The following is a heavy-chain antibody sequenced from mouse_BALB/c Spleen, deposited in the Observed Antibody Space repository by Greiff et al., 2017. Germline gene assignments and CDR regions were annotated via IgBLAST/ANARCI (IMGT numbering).Heavy chain of an antibody. V-gene: IGHV2-2*02. CDR2: IWSGGST. D-gene: IGHD1-1*02. CDR3: ARKGGTFAY. J-gene: IGHJ3*01. Sequence: QVQLQQSGPGLVQPSQSLSITCTASGFSLTSYGVHWVRQSPGKGLEWLGVIWSGGSTDYNAAFISRLIISKDNSKSHVFFKMSSLQANDTAIYCCARKGGTFAYWGQGTLVTVSA. CDR1: GFSLTSYG.